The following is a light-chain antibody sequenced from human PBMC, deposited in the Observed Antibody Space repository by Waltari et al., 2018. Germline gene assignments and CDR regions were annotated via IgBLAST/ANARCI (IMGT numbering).Light chain of an antibody. V-gene: IGKV2-28*01. CDR3: MQALETVT. CDR2: SGS. J-gene: IGKJ3*01. CDR1: QSLLHSSGNNY. Sequence: DIVMTQSPLSLSVTPGEPASISCRSSQSLLHSSGNNYLDWYVQKPGQSPQLLIYSGSNRASGVPDRFRCSGSGTDFTLKISRVEAEDVGVYYCMQALETVTFGPGTKVDIK.